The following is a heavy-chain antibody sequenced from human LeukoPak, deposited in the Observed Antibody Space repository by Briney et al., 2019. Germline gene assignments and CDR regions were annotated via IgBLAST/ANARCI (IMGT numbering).Heavy chain of an antibody. CDR1: GFTFSSYW. J-gene: IGHJ4*02. V-gene: IGHV3-74*01. CDR3: AGRFDH. CDR2: IKSDGSNT. Sequence: RTGGSLRLSCAASGFTFSSYWMHWVRQAPGKGLVWVSRIKSDGSNTNYADSVKGRFTISRDNAKNTLHLQMDSLRAEDTAVYYCAGRFDHWGQGTLVTVSS.